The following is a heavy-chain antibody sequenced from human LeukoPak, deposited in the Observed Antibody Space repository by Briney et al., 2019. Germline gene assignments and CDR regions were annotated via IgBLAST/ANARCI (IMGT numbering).Heavy chain of an antibody. CDR3: ARDIRDAFDI. D-gene: IGHD2-21*01. J-gene: IGHJ3*02. CDR1: GGTFSSYA. V-gene: IGHV1-18*01. CDR2: ISAYNGNT. Sequence: ASVKVSCKASGGTFSSYAISWVRQAPGQGLEWMGWISAYNGNTNYAQRLQGRVTMTTDTSTSTAYMELRSLRSDDTAVYYCARDIRDAFDIWGQGTMVTVSS.